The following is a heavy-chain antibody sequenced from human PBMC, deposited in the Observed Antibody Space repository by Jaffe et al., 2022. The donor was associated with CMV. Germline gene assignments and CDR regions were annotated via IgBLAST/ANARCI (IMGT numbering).Heavy chain of an antibody. CDR2: IYTSGST. CDR1: GGSISSYY. CDR3: ARDSKFGELSDPYYYYYYGMDV. V-gene: IGHV4-4*07. Sequence: QVQLQESGPGLVKPSETLSLTCTVSGGSISSYYWSWIRQPAGKGLEWIGRIYTSGSTNYNPSLKSRVTMSVDTSKNQFSLKLSSVTAADTAVYYCARDSKFGELSDPYYYYYYGMDVWGQGTTVTVSS. D-gene: IGHD3-10*02. J-gene: IGHJ6*02.